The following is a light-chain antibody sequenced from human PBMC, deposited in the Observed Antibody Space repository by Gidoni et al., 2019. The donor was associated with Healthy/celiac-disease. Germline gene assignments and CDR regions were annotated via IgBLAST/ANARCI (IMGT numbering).Light chain of an antibody. Sequence: QSALTQPASVSVSPGPSITISCTGTSSDGGGYNYVSWYQQHPDKAPKLMTYDVSNRPSGVSSRFSGSKSGNAASLTISGLQAEDEADYCCSSYTSSSTLVFGGGTKLTVL. CDR3: SSYTSSSTLV. CDR1: SSDGGGYNY. CDR2: DVS. J-gene: IGLJ3*02. V-gene: IGLV2-14*03.